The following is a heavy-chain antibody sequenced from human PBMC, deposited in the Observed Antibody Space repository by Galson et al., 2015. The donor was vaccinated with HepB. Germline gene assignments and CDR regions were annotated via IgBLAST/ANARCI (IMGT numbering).Heavy chain of an antibody. CDR2: TYYRSKWYN. CDR1: GDSVSSNSAA. CDR3: ARDIAVADSPTFFDY. J-gene: IGHJ4*02. V-gene: IGHV6-1*01. D-gene: IGHD6-19*01. Sequence: CAISGDSVSSNSAAWNWIRQSPSRGLEWLGRTYYRSKWYNDYAVSVKSRITINPDTSKNQFSLQLNSVTPEDTAVYYCARDIAVADSPTFFDYWGQGTLVTVSS.